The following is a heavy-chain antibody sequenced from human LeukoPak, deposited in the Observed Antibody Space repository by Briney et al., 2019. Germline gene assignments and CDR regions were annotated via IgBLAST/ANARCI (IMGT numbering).Heavy chain of an antibody. CDR3: ARGPTTVTRAFDY. J-gene: IGHJ4*02. D-gene: IGHD4-17*01. Sequence: SETLSLTCTVSGYSISSGYYWGWIRQPPGKGLEWIGSIHHSGSTNYNPSLKSRVTISLDTSKNQFSLKLSSVTAADTAVYYCARGPTTVTRAFDYWGQGTLVTVSS. CDR2: IHHSGST. V-gene: IGHV4-38-2*02. CDR1: GYSISSGYY.